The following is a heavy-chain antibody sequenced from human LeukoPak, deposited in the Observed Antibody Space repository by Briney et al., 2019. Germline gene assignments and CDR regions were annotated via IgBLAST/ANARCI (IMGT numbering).Heavy chain of an antibody. D-gene: IGHD2-2*02. Sequence: GGSLRLSCAASGFTFSSYSMNWVRQAPGKGPEWVSLIKGSGDSTYYADSVRGRFTISRDNSKNTLYLQMNSLRGEDTAVYYCAKGEVVPAAIYGMDVWGQGTTVTVS. V-gene: IGHV3-23*01. CDR1: GFTFSSYS. J-gene: IGHJ6*02. CDR3: AKGEVVPAAIYGMDV. CDR2: IKGSGDST.